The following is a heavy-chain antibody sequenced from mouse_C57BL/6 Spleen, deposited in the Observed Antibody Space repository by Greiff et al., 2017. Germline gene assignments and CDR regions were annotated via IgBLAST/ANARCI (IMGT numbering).Heavy chain of an antibody. J-gene: IGHJ1*03. V-gene: IGHV1-52*01. CDR2: IDPSDSET. Sequence: VQLQQSGAELVRPGSSVKLSCKASGYTFTSYWMHWVKQRPIQGLEWIGNIDPSDSETHYNQKFKDKATLTVDKSSSTAYMQLSSLTSEDSAVYYCARSAYYGSSPWYFDVWGTGTTVTVSS. D-gene: IGHD1-1*01. CDR1: GYTFTSYW. CDR3: ARSAYYGSSPWYFDV.